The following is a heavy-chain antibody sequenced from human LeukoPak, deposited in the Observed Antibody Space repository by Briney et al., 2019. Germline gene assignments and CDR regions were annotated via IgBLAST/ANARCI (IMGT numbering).Heavy chain of an antibody. CDR2: IASSGLNT. V-gene: IGHV3-23*01. J-gene: IGHJ3*01. CDR1: GFTFSNNW. Sequence: GGSLRLSCAAAGFTFSNNWMTWVRQAPGKGLEWVSLIASSGLNTYYADSVRGRFTISRDNSKNTLSLQMNSLRVEDTAIYYCARDIELSTWGLGTLVTVSS. D-gene: IGHD5-12*01. CDR3: ARDIELST.